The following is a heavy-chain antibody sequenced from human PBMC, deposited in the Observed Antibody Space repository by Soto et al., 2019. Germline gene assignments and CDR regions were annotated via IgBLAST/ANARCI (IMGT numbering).Heavy chain of an antibody. CDR1: GGSISSYY. Sequence: TLSLTCTVSGGSISSYYWSLIRQPAGKGLEWIGRIYTSGSTNYNPSLKGRVTMSVDTSKNQFSLKLSSVTAADTAVYYCAGITMVRGDFWFDPWGQGALVTVSS. D-gene: IGHD3-10*01. CDR3: AGITMVRGDFWFDP. V-gene: IGHV4-4*07. J-gene: IGHJ5*01. CDR2: IYTSGST.